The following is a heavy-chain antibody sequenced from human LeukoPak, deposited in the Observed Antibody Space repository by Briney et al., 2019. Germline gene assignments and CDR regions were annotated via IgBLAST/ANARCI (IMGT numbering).Heavy chain of an antibody. CDR3: AIISGWYFDPTDY. CDR2: ISGSVGST. CDR1: GFTFSSYA. J-gene: IGHJ4*02. Sequence: PGGSLRLSCAASGFTFSSYAMSWVRQAPGKGLEWGSAISGSVGSTYYADSVKGRFTISRDNSKNTLYLQMNSLRAEDTAVYYCAIISGWYFDPTDYWGQGTLVTVSS. V-gene: IGHV3-23*01. D-gene: IGHD6-19*01.